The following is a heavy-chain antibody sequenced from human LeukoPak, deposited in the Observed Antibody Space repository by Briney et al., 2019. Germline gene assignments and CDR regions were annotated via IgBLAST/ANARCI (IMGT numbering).Heavy chain of an antibody. J-gene: IGHJ4*02. CDR3: SKRALLFPLDY. CDR1: GFTFSSYT. V-gene: IGHV3-21*01. D-gene: IGHD3-10*01. Sequence: GGSLRLSCAASGFTFSSYTMNWVRQAPGKALEWVSSISSSGNYIYYADSVKGRFSISRDNAKNSLFLQMNSVRAGDTAVYYCSKRALLFPLDYWGQGTLVTVSS. CDR2: ISSSGNYI.